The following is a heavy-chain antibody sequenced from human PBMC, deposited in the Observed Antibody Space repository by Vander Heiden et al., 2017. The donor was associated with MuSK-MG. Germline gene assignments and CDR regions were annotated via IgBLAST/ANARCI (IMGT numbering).Heavy chain of an antibody. Sequence: QVQLVESGGGVVQPGRSLRLSCPASGFTFSSYGMHWVGQAPGKGLEWVAVIWYDGSNKYYADSVKGRFTISRDNSKNTLYLQMNSLRAEDTAVYYCARRLVCDVWGQGTLVTVSS. CDR3: ARRLVCDV. D-gene: IGHD3-10*02. CDR1: GFTFSSYG. J-gene: IGHJ4*02. V-gene: IGHV3-33*01. CDR2: IWYDGSNK.